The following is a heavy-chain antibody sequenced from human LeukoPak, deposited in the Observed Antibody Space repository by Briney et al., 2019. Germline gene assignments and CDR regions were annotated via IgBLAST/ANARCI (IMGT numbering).Heavy chain of an antibody. CDR2: IRAGGGTT. Sequence: PGGSLRLSCAASGLTFSSYAMMWVRQAPGKGLEWVSAIRAGGGTTYYADSVKGRLTISRDNSKNTLYLQMNSLKAEDTAVYFCAKDPNGDYIGAFDNWGQGTMVTVSS. CDR3: AKDPNGDYIGAFDN. V-gene: IGHV3-23*01. CDR1: GLTFSSYA. D-gene: IGHD4-17*01. J-gene: IGHJ3*02.